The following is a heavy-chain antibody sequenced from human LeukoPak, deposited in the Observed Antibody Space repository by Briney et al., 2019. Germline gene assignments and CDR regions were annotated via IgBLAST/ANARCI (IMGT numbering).Heavy chain of an antibody. CDR3: ARGNYCSSTSCYGAFDY. V-gene: IGHV4-34*01. D-gene: IGHD2-2*01. J-gene: IGHJ4*02. Sequence: SETLSLTCAVYGGSFGGYYWSWIRQPPGKGLEWIGEINHSGSTNYNPSLKSRVTISVDTSKNQFSLKLSSVTAADTAVYYCARGNYCSSTSCYGAFDYWGQGTMVTVSS. CDR1: GGSFGGYY. CDR2: INHSGST.